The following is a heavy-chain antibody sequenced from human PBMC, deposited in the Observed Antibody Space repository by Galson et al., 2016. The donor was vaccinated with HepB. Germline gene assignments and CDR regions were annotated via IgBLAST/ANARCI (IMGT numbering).Heavy chain of an antibody. CDR1: GFTFSSYW. CDR3: ARGQDTSVEIYYYSMDV. D-gene: IGHD5-18*01. CDR2: IVSGSDTI. V-gene: IGHV3-48*02. J-gene: IGHJ6*02. Sequence: SLRLSCAASGFTFSSYWMGWVRQAPGKGLEWVSYIVSGSDTIYYADSVKGRFTISRDNAKNSLYLQMIGLRDEDTAVYYCARGQDTSVEIYYYSMDVWGQGTTVTVSS.